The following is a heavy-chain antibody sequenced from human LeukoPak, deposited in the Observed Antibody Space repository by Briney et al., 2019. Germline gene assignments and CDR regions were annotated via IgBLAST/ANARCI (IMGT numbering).Heavy chain of an antibody. Sequence: GESLKISCKSSGYTFNTYWVGWVRQMPGKGLEWIGIIYPGDSDIRYSPSFRGQVTISADKSSSTAYLQWSSLKASDTAMYYCARRDVSAWYYFDYWGQGTLVTVSS. CDR2: IYPGDSDI. J-gene: IGHJ4*02. D-gene: IGHD6-19*01. V-gene: IGHV5-51*01. CDR3: ARRDVSAWYYFDY. CDR1: GYTFNTYW.